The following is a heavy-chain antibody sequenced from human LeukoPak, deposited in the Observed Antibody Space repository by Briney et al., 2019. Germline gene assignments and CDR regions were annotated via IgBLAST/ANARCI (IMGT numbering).Heavy chain of an antibody. Sequence: GASVKVSCKASGYSLTYYYIHWVRQAPGQGLEWMGTINPSGGRTTYAQKFQGRVIMTGDTSTSTVYMELSGVTSEDTAVYYCAREVHDFWSADSSRYMDVWGKGTTVTVAS. J-gene: IGHJ6*03. CDR2: INPSGGRT. CDR3: AREVHDFWSADSSRYMDV. D-gene: IGHD3-3*01. CDR1: GYSLTYYY. V-gene: IGHV1-46*01.